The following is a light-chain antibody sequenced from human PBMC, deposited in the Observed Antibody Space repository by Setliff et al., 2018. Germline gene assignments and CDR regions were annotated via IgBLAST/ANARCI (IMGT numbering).Light chain of an antibody. CDR3: SSYEGGNNDV. CDR2: EVS. Sequence: QSVLTQPPSASGSPGQSVTISCTGTSSDISVYNYVSWYQQHPGKAPKLMIYEVSKRPSGVPDRFSGSKSGNTASLTISGLQPEDEADYYCSSYEGGNNDVFGSGTKGTVL. J-gene: IGLJ1*01. CDR1: SSDISVYNY. V-gene: IGLV2-8*01.